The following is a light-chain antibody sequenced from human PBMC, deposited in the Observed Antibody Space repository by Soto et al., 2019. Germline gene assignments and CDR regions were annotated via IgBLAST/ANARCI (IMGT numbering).Light chain of an antibody. V-gene: IGKV3-20*01. J-gene: IGKJ1*01. CDR2: GAS. Sequence: EIVLTQSPGTLSLSPGERATLSCGASQIVNSDYFAWFQLKPGQAPRLLIYGASRRATGIPDRFSGSGSWTDFTLTINSLEPEDLAMYYCQQYVNPPGTFGQGSRIEIK. CDR1: QIVNSDY. CDR3: QQYVNPPGT.